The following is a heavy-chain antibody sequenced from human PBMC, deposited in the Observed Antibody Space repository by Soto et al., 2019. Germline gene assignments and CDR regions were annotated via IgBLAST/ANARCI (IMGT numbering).Heavy chain of an antibody. CDR2: IFHSGTT. CDR3: ARAGGSGPLDDWFDP. J-gene: IGHJ5*02. CDR1: GVYISSGGYS. V-gene: IGHV4-30-2*06. Sequence: SEPLSVTCEVSGVYISSGGYSWSWIRQSPGKGLEWMGYIFHSGTTDYNPSLKSRLTISVDRSKNQFSLRLRSVTAADTALYYCARAGGSGPLDDWFDPWGQGTLVTVSS. D-gene: IGHD3-10*01.